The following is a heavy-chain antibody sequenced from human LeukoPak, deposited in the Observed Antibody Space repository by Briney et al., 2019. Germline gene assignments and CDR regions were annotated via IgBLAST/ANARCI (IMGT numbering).Heavy chain of an antibody. CDR3: AKSRSRYCSSSYYYYGMDV. V-gene: IGHV3-23*01. CDR2: ISGSGGST. J-gene: IGHJ6*02. D-gene: IGHD2-2*01. Sequence: GGSLRLSCAASGFTFSSYAMSWVRQAPGKGLEWASAISGSGGSTYYADSVKGRFTISRDNSKNTLYLQMNSLRAEDTAVYYCAKSRSRYCSSSYYYYGMDVWGQGTTVTVSS. CDR1: GFTFSSYA.